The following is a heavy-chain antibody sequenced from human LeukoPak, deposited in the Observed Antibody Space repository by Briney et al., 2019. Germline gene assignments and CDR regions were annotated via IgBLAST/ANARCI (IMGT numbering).Heavy chain of an antibody. CDR3: AKGSTHHDVWSGYYMDY. CDR1: GFTFSSYA. J-gene: IGHJ4*02. CDR2: ISGSGGST. D-gene: IGHD3-3*01. Sequence: GGSLRLSCAASGFTFSSYAMSWVRQAPGKGLEWVSAISGSGGSTHYADSVKGRFTISRNNSKNTLYLQMNSLTAEDTAVYYCAKGSTHHDVWSGYYMDYWGQGTLVTVSS. V-gene: IGHV3-23*01.